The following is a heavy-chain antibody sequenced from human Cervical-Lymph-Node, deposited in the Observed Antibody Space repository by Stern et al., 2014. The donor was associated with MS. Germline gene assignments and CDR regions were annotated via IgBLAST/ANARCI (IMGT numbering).Heavy chain of an antibody. Sequence: VQLVESGAEVKKPGSSVKVSCKASGGTFNNYVISWVRKARGKGLEWMGGIVGVFGTHDYARKFQGRVTISADKSRSTVEMVVSSLNREDTTIYYYANRDMLYTYNRHDYWGQGTLVTVS. CDR2: IVGVFGTH. V-gene: IGHV1-69*06. CDR1: GGTFNNYV. D-gene: IGHD1-14*01. CDR3: ANRDMLYTYNRHDY. J-gene: IGHJ4*02.